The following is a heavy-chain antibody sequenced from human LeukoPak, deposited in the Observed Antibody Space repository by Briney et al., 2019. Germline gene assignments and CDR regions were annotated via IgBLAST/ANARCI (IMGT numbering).Heavy chain of an antibody. CDR2: ISWNSGSI. D-gene: IGHD2-2*02. V-gene: IGHV3-9*01. CDR3: AKSVRGGYCSSTSCYTDDY. Sequence: GGSLRLSCAASGFTFDDYAMHWVRQAPGKGLEWVSGISWNSGSIGYADSVKGRFTISRDNSKNTLYLQMNSLRAEDTAVYYCAKSVRGGYCSSTSCYTDDYWGQGTLVTVSS. J-gene: IGHJ4*02. CDR1: GFTFDDYA.